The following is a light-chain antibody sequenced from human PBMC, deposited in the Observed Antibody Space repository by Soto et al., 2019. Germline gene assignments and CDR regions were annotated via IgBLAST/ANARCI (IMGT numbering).Light chain of an antibody. Sequence: DVRMTQSPSSLSASVGDTITITCRASRTINTYLNWFQQKPGEPPRLLIYGASTLHDGVPSRFSGSGSGADFTLTISSLQPDDFATYYCQQYNSYPLTFGGGTRLEIK. CDR2: GAS. J-gene: IGKJ5*01. V-gene: IGKV1-16*01. CDR3: QQYNSYPLT. CDR1: RTINTY.